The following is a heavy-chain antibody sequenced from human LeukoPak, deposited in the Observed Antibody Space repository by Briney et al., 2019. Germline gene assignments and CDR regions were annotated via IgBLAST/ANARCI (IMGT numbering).Heavy chain of an antibody. V-gene: IGHV3-15*01. CDR1: GFAFSNAW. CDR3: TTEGSSGSYFDY. D-gene: IGHD3-22*01. CDR2: IKSKTDGGTT. J-gene: IGHJ4*02. Sequence: PGGSLRLSCAASGFAFSNAWMSWVRQAPGKGLEWVGRIKSKTDGGTTDYAAPVKGRFTISRDDSKNTLYLQMNSLKTEDTAVYYCTTEGSSGSYFDYWGQGTLVTVSS.